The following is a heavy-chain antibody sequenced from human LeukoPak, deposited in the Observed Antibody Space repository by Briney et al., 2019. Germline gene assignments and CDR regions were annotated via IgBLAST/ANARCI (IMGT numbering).Heavy chain of an antibody. CDR2: INPSGGST. D-gene: IGHD2-15*01. CDR3: ARDQVVVVVAATDYYYYYMDV. V-gene: IGHV1-46*01. Sequence: ASVKVSCKASGYTFTSYYMHWVRQAPGQGLEWMGIINPSGGSTSYAQKFQGRVTMTRGTSTSTVYMELSSLRSEDTAVYYCARDQVVVVVAATDYYYYYMDVRGKGTTVTVSS. CDR1: GYTFTSYY. J-gene: IGHJ6*03.